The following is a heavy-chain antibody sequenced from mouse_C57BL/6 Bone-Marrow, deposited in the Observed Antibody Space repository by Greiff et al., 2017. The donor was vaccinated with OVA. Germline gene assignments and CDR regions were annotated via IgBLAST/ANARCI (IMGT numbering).Heavy chain of an antibody. CDR2: INPNNGGT. CDR3: ARLSGS. J-gene: IGHJ3*01. Sequence: EVQLQQSGPELVKPGASVKISCKASGYTFTDYYMNWVKQSHGKSLEWIGDINPNNGGTSYNQKFKGKATLTVDKSSSTAYMELRSLTSEDSAVYYCARLSGSWGQGTLVTVSA. D-gene: IGHD3-2*02. CDR1: GYTFTDYY. V-gene: IGHV1-26*01.